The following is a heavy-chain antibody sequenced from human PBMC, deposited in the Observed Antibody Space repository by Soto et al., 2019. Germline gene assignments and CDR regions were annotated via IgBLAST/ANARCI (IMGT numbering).Heavy chain of an antibody. CDR2: IKSRGSGGTT. CDR1: GFDFTAAW. V-gene: IGHV3-15*07. CDR3: AKQRGPSASSYYGLEV. J-gene: IGHJ6*01. D-gene: IGHD1-1*01. Sequence: QLVESGGGLVTPGKSVTLSCVGSGFDFTAAWMHWVRQAPGTGLEWVGRIKSRGSGGTTDYSAPVRGRFTISRDDSQDTAYLQMSSLKPEDTAVYFCAKQRGPSASSYYGLEVWGQGSTVTVTS.